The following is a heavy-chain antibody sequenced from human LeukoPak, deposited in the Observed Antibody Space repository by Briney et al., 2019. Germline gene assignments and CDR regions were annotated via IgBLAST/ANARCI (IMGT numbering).Heavy chain of an antibody. D-gene: IGHD2-2*02. V-gene: IGHV3-23*01. CDR3: AKDVGYCSSTSCYSDP. CDR1: GCSFRCQA. J-gene: IGHJ5*02. Sequence: HGGSVPLSCPATGCSFRCQAWSGVRQAPAKAREGLSAISGSGGSTYYADSVKGRFTISRDNSKNTLYLQMNSLRAEDTAVYYCAKDVGYCSSTSCYSDPWGQGTLVTVSS. CDR2: ISGSGGST.